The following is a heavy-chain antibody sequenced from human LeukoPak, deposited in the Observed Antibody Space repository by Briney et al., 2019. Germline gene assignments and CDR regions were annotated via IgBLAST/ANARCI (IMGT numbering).Heavy chain of an antibody. CDR3: ARGASGSYYNYYYYGMDV. CDR1: GFTFSNYG. CDR2: ISHDGSEK. D-gene: IGHD1-26*01. Sequence: GRSLRLSCAASGFTFSNYGMHWVRQAPGKGLEWVALISHDGSEKYYADSVKGRFTISRDNSKNTLYLQMNSLRAEDTAVYYCARGASGSYYNYYYYGMDVWGQGTTVTVSS. J-gene: IGHJ6*02. V-gene: IGHV3-30*03.